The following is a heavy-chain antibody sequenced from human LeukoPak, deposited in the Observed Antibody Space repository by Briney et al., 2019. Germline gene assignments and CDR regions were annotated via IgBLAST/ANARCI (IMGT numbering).Heavy chain of an antibody. CDR2: IYYTGST. J-gene: IGHJ4*02. Sequence: PSETLSLTCTVAGDSINSYYWTWIRQAPGKGLEWIGYIYYTGSTNYSPSLKSGVSISIDPSKNQFSLKLTSVTAADTAVYYCARDPTYWGQGILVTVSS. V-gene: IGHV4-59*01. CDR3: ARDPTY. CDR1: GDSINSYY.